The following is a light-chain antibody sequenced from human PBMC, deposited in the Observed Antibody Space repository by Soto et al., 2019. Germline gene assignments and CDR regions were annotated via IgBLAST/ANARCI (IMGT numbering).Light chain of an antibody. CDR1: QSVSSY. Sequence: EIVLTQSPATLSLSQVERATLSFRASQSVSSYLAWYQQKPGQAPRLLIYDASNRATGIPARFSGSGSGTDFTLTISSLEPEDFAVYYCRQRSDWPPITFGQGTRLEI. CDR2: DAS. J-gene: IGKJ5*01. V-gene: IGKV3-11*01. CDR3: RQRSDWPPIT.